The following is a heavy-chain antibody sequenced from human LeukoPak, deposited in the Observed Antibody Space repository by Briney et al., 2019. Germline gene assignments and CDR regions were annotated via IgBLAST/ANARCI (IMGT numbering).Heavy chain of an antibody. D-gene: IGHD6-6*01. V-gene: IGHV4-61*02. CDR1: GGSISSGSYY. CDR2: IYTSGST. J-gene: IGHJ4*02. Sequence: SETLSLTCTVSGGSISSGSYYWSWIRQPAGKELEWIGRIYTSGSTNYNPSLKSRVTISVDTSKNQFSLKLGSVTAADTAVYYCARGTIAARRPFDYRGQGTLVTVSS. CDR3: ARGTIAARRPFDY.